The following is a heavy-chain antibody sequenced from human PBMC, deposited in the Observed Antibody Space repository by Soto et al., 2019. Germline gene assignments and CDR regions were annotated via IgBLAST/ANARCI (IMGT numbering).Heavy chain of an antibody. D-gene: IGHD3-9*01. Sequence: EVQLLESGGGLEQPGGSLRLSCAASGFTFRDYAMSWVRQAPGKGLEWVTTITGSSSNLYYSDSVKGRFVISRDNSKNTLYLQMDSLTAEDTAVYYCAKGGAVYGLLTHDYWGQGTLVTVSS. CDR1: GFTFRDYA. CDR3: AKGGAVYGLLTHDY. V-gene: IGHV3-23*01. CDR2: ITGSSSNL. J-gene: IGHJ4*02.